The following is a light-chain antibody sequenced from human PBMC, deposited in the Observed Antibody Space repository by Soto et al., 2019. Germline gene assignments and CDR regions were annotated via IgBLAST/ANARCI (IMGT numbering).Light chain of an antibody. V-gene: IGKV3-15*01. CDR2: HAS. Sequence: EIVMTQSPATLSVSPGERATLSCRASQSVSNNLAWYQQKPGQAPRLLISHASTRATGIPARFSGSWSGTEFTLTISSLQSEDVAVYYCQQYNKWPLTFGGGTKVEIK. CDR1: QSVSNN. CDR3: QQYNKWPLT. J-gene: IGKJ4*01.